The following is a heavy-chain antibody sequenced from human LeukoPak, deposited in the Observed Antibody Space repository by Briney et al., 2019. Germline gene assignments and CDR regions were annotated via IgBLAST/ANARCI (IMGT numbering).Heavy chain of an antibody. CDR1: GYSISSGYY. J-gene: IGHJ4*02. Sequence: WETLSLTCTVSGYSISSGYYWGWIRQPPGKGLEWIGSIYYSGSTYYNPSLKSRVTISVDTSKNQFSLKLSSVTAADTAVYYCARGVWLQNNRYYFDYWGQGTLVTVSS. CDR3: ARGVWLQNNRYYFDY. CDR2: IYYSGST. D-gene: IGHD5-24*01. V-gene: IGHV4-38-2*02.